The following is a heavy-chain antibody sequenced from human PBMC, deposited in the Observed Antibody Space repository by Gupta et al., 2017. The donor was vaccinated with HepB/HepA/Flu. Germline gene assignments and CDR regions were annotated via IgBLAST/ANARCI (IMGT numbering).Heavy chain of an antibody. CDR2: ISHSGTT. D-gene: IGHD3-9*01. J-gene: IGHJ4*02. V-gene: IGHV4-59*08. Sequence: QVQLQESGPGLVKPSETLPLICTVSGGSISNYYWSWTRQPPGEGLQWVGYISHSGTTNYNSSLKTRVTISVDTSKNQISLNLSSVTAADTAIYYCARHNTDWSGGYYWGQGTLVSVSS. CDR1: GGSISNYY. CDR3: ARHNTDWSGGYY.